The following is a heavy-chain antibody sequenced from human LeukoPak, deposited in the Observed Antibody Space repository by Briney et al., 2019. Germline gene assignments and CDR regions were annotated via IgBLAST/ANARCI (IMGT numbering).Heavy chain of an antibody. CDR3: GKDGPVISY. V-gene: IGHV3-43*02. J-gene: IGHJ4*02. CDR1: GFAFDDFG. D-gene: IGHD2-21*01. CDR2: ISGDGSVT. Sequence: GGSLRLSCAASGFAFDDFGMHWVRQAPGKGLEWVSFISGDGSVTYYTDSLKGRFTVSRDNSKNSPYLQMGSLRAEDTALYYCGKDGPVISYWGQGTVVTVSS.